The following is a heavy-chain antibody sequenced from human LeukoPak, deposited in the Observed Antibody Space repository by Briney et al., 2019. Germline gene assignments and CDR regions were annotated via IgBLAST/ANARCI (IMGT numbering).Heavy chain of an antibody. D-gene: IGHD6-25*01. Sequence: GGSLRLSCAASGFTFSDFYMSWIRQAPGKGLEWLSYISGTSSDTNYADSVKGRFTISGDNAKQSLYLQMSSLRADDTAVYYCVKNSGRDGGNWGQGTLVTVSS. CDR1: GFTFSDFY. J-gene: IGHJ4*02. CDR2: ISGTSSDT. V-gene: IGHV3-11*06. CDR3: VKNSGRDGGN.